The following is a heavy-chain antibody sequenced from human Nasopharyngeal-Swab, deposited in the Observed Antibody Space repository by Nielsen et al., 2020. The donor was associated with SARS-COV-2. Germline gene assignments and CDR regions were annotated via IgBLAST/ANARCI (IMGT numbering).Heavy chain of an antibody. D-gene: IGHD3-3*01. CDR3: ASCRTSITIFGVVIRNCMDV. Sequence: SETLSLTCTVSGGSISSSSYYWGWIRQPPGKGLEWIGSIYYSGSTYYNPSLKSRVTISVDTSKNQFSLKLSSVTAADTAVYYCASCRTSITIFGVVIRNCMDVWGQGTTVTVSS. CDR2: IYYSGST. CDR1: GGSISSSSYY. J-gene: IGHJ6*02. V-gene: IGHV4-39*01.